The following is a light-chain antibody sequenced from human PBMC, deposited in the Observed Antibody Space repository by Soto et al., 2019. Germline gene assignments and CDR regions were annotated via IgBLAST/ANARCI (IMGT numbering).Light chain of an antibody. CDR3: QQYGNSPWT. V-gene: IGKV3-20*01. CDR1: QTIGRNY. Sequence: EIVLTQSPGTLSLSPGETATLSCRASQTIGRNYLAWYQQKPGQAPRLLIFGTSTRATGIPDRFSGSGSGTDFTLSISRLEPEDFAVYSCQQYGNSPWTFGQGTKVDIK. J-gene: IGKJ1*01. CDR2: GTS.